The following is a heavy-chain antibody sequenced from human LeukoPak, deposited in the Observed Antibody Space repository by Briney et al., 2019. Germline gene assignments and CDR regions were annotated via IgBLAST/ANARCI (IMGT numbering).Heavy chain of an antibody. Sequence: SETLSLTCAVYGGSFSGYYWSWIRQPPGKGLEWIGEINHSGSTNYNPSLKSRVTISVDTSKNQFSLKLSSVTAADTAVYYCAREAAAGTFYFDYWGQGTLVTVSS. CDR2: INHSGST. J-gene: IGHJ4*02. CDR3: AREAAAGTFYFDY. CDR1: GGSFSGYY. V-gene: IGHV4-34*01. D-gene: IGHD6-13*01.